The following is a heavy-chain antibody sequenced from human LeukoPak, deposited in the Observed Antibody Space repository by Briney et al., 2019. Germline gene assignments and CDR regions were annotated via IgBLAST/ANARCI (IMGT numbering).Heavy chain of an antibody. Sequence: ASVKVSCKASGYTFSSYGVTWVRQAPGQGLEWMGWISTYYGNTNNAQKFQGRVTLTRDMSTSTDYLELSSLRSEDTAVYYCARDNSVRDEAWWFNPWGQGTLVTVSS. V-gene: IGHV1-18*01. CDR1: GYTFSSYG. J-gene: IGHJ5*02. CDR3: ARDNSVRDEAWWFNP. D-gene: IGHD5-24*01. CDR2: ISTYYGNT.